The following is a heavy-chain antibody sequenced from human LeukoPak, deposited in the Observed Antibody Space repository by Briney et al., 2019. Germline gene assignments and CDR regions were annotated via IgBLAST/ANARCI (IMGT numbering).Heavy chain of an antibody. CDR1: GGTFSSYA. V-gene: IGHV1-69*04. J-gene: IGHJ4*02. CDR2: IIPILGIA. CDR3: ARRQASYDSSGLTLEHFDY. D-gene: IGHD3-22*01. Sequence: SVKVSCKASGGTFSSYAISWVRQAPGQGLEWMGRIIPILGIANYAQKFQGRVTITADKSTSIAYMELSSLRSEDTAVYYCARRQASYDSSGLTLEHFDYWGQGTLVTVSS.